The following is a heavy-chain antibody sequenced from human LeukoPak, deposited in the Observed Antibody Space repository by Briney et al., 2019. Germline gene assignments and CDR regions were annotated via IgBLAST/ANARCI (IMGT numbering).Heavy chain of an antibody. D-gene: IGHD2-2*01. CDR3: ARDFPVCSSTSCYRDYYYYGMDV. CDR2: ISAYNGNT. CDR1: GYTFTSYG. V-gene: IGHV1-18*01. Sequence: ASVKVSCKASGYTFTSYGISWVRQAPGQGLEWMGWISAYNGNTNYAQELQGRVTMTTDTSTSTAYMELRSLRSDDTAVYYCARDFPVCSSTSCYRDYYYYGMDVWGQGTTVTVSS. J-gene: IGHJ6*02.